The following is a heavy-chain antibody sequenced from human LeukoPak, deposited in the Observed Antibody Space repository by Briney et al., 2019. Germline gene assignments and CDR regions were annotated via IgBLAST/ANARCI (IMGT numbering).Heavy chain of an antibody. D-gene: IGHD1-1*01. CDR2: IKTKADGGTT. Sequence: PGGSLRLSCAASGFTFSNARMSWVRQAPGKGLEWVGRIKTKADGGTTDYTAPVKGRFTISRDDSKNTLYLQMNSLKIEDTAVYYCTKTQVHVTFGLDYWGQGALVTVSS. J-gene: IGHJ4*02. CDR1: GFTFSNAR. CDR3: TKTQVHVTFGLDY. V-gene: IGHV3-15*01.